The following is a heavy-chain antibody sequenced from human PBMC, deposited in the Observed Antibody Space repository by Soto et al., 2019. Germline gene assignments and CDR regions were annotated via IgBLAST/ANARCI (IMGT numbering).Heavy chain of an antibody. Sequence: QVQLVQSGAEVKKPGASVKVSCKASGYTFTGYYMHWVRQAPGQGLEWMGWINPNSGGTNYAQKFQGWVTMTRDTLRRTASMEVGGLRCADAPGFYWLREDGCLGGTTRYGGLFSNSYMDVW. CDR2: INPNSGGT. CDR3: LREDGCLGGTTRYGGLFSNSYMDV. V-gene: IGHV1-2*04. D-gene: IGHD2-2*01. CDR1: GYTFTGYY. J-gene: IGHJ6*03.